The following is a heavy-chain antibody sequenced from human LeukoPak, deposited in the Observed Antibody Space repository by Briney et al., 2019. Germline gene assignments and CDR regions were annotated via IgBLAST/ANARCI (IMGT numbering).Heavy chain of an antibody. J-gene: IGHJ4*02. V-gene: IGHV4-59*08. CDR3: ARSGSMGVSTPIDY. CDR1: GGSISSYY. D-gene: IGHD5/OR15-5a*01. Sequence: NPSETLSLTCTVSGGSISSYYWSWIRQPPGKGLEWIGYIYYSGSTNYNPSLKSRVTISVDTSKNQFSLKLSSVTAADTAVYYCARSGSMGVSTPIDYWGQGTLVTVSS. CDR2: IYYSGST.